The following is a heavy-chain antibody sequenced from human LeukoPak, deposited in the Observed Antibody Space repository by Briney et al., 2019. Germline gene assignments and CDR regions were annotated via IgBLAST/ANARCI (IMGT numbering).Heavy chain of an antibody. Sequence: ASVKVSCKASGYTFTGYYVHWVRQAPGQGLEWMGWINPSSGGTNYAQRFQGRVTMTGDTSISTAYMELSRLTSDDTAVYFCAGRPDTSMVAIFDYWGQGTLVTISP. J-gene: IGHJ4*02. CDR1: GYTFTGYY. CDR2: INPSSGGT. D-gene: IGHD5-18*01. CDR3: AGRPDTSMVAIFDY. V-gene: IGHV1-2*02.